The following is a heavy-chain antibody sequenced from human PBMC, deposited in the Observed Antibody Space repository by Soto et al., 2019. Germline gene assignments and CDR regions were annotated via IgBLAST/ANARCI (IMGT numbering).Heavy chain of an antibody. Sequence: QVTLKESGPVLVKPTETLTLTCTVSGFSLSNARMGVSWIRQPPGKALEWLAHIFSNDEKSYSTSLKSRLTNSKDTSQRQVVLNKTNQEPLDTATYYRGRISPPIGYYDILTCPSDAFYIWGQGTMVTVSS. D-gene: IGHD3-9*01. J-gene: IGHJ3*02. V-gene: IGHV2-26*01. CDR1: GFSLSNARMG. CDR3: GRISPPIGYYDILTCPSDAFYI. CDR2: IFSNDEK.